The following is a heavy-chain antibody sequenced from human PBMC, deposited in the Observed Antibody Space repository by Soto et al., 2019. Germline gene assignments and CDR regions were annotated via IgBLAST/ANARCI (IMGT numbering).Heavy chain of an antibody. CDR3: TSDHGTSWNDY. CDR2: IKSTTDGGTT. CDR1: GFTFSSYG. J-gene: IGHJ4*02. V-gene: IGHV3-15*07. Sequence: GGSLRLSCAASGFTFSSYGMHWVRQAPGKGLEWVAHIKSTTDGGTTDYAAPVKGRFTISRDDSKNTLYLQMNSLKTADTAMNYCTSDHGTSWNDYWGQGTLVTVSS. D-gene: IGHD6-13*01.